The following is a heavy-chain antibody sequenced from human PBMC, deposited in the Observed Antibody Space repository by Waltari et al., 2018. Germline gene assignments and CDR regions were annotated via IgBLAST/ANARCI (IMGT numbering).Heavy chain of an antibody. D-gene: IGHD3-22*01. CDR2: LSGDGTKK. Sequence: QVQLVESGGGVVQPGKSLRLSCEASGFTLTQSAMPWVRQAPGKGLEWVAVLSGDGTKKFYADYVKGRFIISRDNLKSTLYLQMNGLRPDDTAIYYCAKLASSFYDRTFDYWGQGTLVTVSS. CDR1: GFTLTQSA. J-gene: IGHJ4*02. CDR3: AKLASSFYDRTFDY. V-gene: IGHV3-30*18.